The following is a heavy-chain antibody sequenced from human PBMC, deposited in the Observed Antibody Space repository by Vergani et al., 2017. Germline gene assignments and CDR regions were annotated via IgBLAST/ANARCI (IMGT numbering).Heavy chain of an antibody. D-gene: IGHD3-10*01. J-gene: IGHJ5*02. CDR3: GRVADFYGLGSRLLDL. V-gene: IGHV4-59*01. CDR1: GGSMSGYY. Sequence: QVRLQESGPGLVKPSETLSLTCSVSGGSMSGYYWSWIRQPPGKELEWIGYMYPSGSTNYNTSLETLVTISGDTSKNQFSLNLNSVTAADTAVYYCGRVADFYGLGSRLLDLWGQGILVTVSS. CDR2: MYPSGST.